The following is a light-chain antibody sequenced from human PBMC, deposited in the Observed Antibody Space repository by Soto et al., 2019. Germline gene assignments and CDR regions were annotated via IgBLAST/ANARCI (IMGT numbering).Light chain of an antibody. J-gene: IGLJ3*02. Sequence: QSALTQPASVSGSPGQSITISCTGTSSDVGGYNYVSWYQHHPGKAPKLMIYDVNNRPSGISNRFSGSKSGNTASLTISGLQAEDEADYYCSSYTSSNTWVFGGGTKLTVL. CDR1: SSDVGGYNY. CDR3: SSYTSSNTWV. V-gene: IGLV2-14*03. CDR2: DVN.